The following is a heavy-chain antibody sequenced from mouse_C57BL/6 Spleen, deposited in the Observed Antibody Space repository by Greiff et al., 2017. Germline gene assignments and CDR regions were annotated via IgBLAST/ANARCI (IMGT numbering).Heavy chain of an antibody. CDR2: IYPGSGST. D-gene: IGHD4-1*01. J-gene: IGHJ2*01. V-gene: IGHV1-55*01. CDR3: ASDTLTGSDY. Sequence: QVHVKQPGAELVKPGASVKMSCKASGYTFTSYWITWVKQRPGQGLEWIGDIYPGSGSTNYNEKFKSKATLTVDTSSSTAYMQLSSLTSEDSAVYYCASDTLTGSDYWGQGTTLTVSS. CDR1: GYTFTSYW.